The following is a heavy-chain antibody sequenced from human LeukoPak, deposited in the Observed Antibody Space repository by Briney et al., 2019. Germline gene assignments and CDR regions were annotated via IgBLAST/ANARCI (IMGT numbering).Heavy chain of an antibody. V-gene: IGHV4-34*01. D-gene: IGHD2-2*02. CDR3: ARWVVPAAIDY. CDR2: INHSGST. J-gene: IGHJ4*02. CDR1: GGSFSGYY. Sequence: SETLSLTCAVYGGSFSGYYWSWIRQPPGKGLEWIGEINHSGSTNYNPSLKSRVTISVDTSKNQFSLKLSSVSAAETAVEYYARWVVPAAIDYWGQGTLVTVSS.